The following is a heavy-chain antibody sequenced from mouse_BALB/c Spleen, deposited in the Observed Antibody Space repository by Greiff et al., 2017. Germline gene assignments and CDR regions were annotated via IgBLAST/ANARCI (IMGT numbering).Heavy chain of an antibody. CDR3: AREVYYGSLFAY. CDR1: GFTFSSFG. V-gene: IGHV5-17*02. CDR2: ISSGSSTI. D-gene: IGHD1-1*01. Sequence: EVNLVESGGGLVQPGGSRKLSCAASGFTFSSFGMHWVRQAPEKGLEWVAYISSGSSTIYYADTVKGRFTIARDNPKNTLFLQMTSLRSEDTAMYYCAREVYYGSLFAYWGQGTLVTVSA. J-gene: IGHJ3*01.